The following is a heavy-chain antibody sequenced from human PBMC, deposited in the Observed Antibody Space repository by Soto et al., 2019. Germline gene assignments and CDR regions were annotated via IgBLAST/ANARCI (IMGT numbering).Heavy chain of an antibody. V-gene: IGHV3-23*01. Sequence: GGSLRLSCAASGFTFSSYAMSWVRQAPGKGLEWVSAISGSGGSTYYADSVKGRFTISRDNSKNTLYLQMNSLRAEDTAVYYCAKDTYYYDSSGYYSGFYYYGMDVWGQGTTVTVSS. D-gene: IGHD3-22*01. CDR3: AKDTYYYDSSGYYSGFYYYGMDV. CDR2: ISGSGGST. CDR1: GFTFSSYA. J-gene: IGHJ6*02.